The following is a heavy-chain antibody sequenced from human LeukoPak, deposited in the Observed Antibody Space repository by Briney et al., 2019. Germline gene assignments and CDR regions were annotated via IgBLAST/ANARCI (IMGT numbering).Heavy chain of an antibody. CDR3: AKDQGSYPYYYYYMDV. J-gene: IGHJ6*03. V-gene: IGHV3-23*01. D-gene: IGHD1-26*01. Sequence: PGGSLRLSCAASGFTFSIYAMSWVRQAPGKGLEWVSGISGSGGSTYYGDSVKGRFTISRDISKNTLYLQMNGLRAEDTALYYCAKDQGSYPYYYYYMDVWGKGTTVTVSS. CDR2: ISGSGGST. CDR1: GFTFSIYA.